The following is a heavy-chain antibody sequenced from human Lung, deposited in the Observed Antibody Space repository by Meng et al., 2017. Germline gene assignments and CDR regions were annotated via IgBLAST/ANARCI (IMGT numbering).Heavy chain of an antibody. D-gene: IGHD6-19*01. V-gene: IGHV4-4*02. CDR3: ASHVTMAGQRGFDY. CDR1: LGSITSSNW. J-gene: IGHJ4*02. CDR2: ISQSGRT. Sequence: QVQLQVSGPGLVKPTGTLSLTCSVSLGSITSSNWWSWVRQPPGKGLEWIGEISQSGRTNYDPSLRGRVTISVESNTQFSLKLSSVTAADTAVYYCASHVTMAGQRGFDYWGQGTLVTVSS.